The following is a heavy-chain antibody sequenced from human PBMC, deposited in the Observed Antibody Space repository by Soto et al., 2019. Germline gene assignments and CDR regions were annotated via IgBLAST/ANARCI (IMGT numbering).Heavy chain of an antibody. CDR3: ARDRGDSGWIY. CDR2: ISSGSAYI. J-gene: IGHJ4*02. CDR1: GFSFSSYS. D-gene: IGHD6-19*01. V-gene: IGHV3-21*02. Sequence: EVQLVGSGGGLVTPGGSLRLSCAASGFSFSSYSMNWVRQAPGKGLEWVSSISSGSAYIYYADSVKGRFTISRDNAKKSLYLQMNSVRVEDTAVYYCARDRGDSGWIYGGQGTLVTVSS.